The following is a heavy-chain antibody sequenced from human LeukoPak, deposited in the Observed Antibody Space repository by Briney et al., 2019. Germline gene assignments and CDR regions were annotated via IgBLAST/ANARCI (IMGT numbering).Heavy chain of an antibody. CDR2: IRSNSDGGTI. CDR3: ATDFYDST. V-gene: IGHV3-15*07. D-gene: IGHD3-22*01. Sequence: GGSLRLSCATSGLTFSNAWMNWVRQAPGKGLEWVGRIRSNSDGGTIDYAAPVKGRFTLSRDDSKTTLYLQMNSLQTEDKAVYYCATDFYDSTWGQGTLVTVSS. J-gene: IGHJ5*02. CDR1: GLTFSNAW.